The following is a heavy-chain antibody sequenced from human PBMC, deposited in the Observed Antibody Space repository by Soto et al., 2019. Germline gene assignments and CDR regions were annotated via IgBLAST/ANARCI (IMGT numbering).Heavy chain of an antibody. CDR1: GDSVPSNTAP. D-gene: IGHD6-25*01. CDR3: AKGDNLGPKTGYTFDP. J-gene: IGHJ5*02. CDR2: TYFRSKWYN. V-gene: IGHV6-1*01. Sequence: PSQTLSLTCAISGDSVPSNTAPWNWIRQSPSRGLEWLGRTYFRSKWYNDYAVSVKSRIIINPDTSNNQFSLQLNSVTPEDTAVYFCAKGDNLGPKTGYTFDPWGQGIMVTVS.